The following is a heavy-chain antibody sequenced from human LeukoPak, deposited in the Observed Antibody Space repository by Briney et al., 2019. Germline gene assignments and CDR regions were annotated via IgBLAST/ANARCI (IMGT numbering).Heavy chain of an antibody. D-gene: IGHD2-2*01. J-gene: IGHJ4*02. CDR2: ISGSDSST. V-gene: IGHV3-23*01. CDR3: AKDRRVGCSTTTCYLFDS. Sequence: GGSLRLSCAASGFTFSSYAMSWVRQAPGKGLEWVSVISGSDSSTYYADSVKGRFTIPRDNSKNTLCLQMNSLRAEDTAIYYCAKDRRVGCSTTTCYLFDSWGQGTLVTVSS. CDR1: GFTFSSYA.